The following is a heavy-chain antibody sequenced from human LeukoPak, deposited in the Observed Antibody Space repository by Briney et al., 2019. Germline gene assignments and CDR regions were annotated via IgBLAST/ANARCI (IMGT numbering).Heavy chain of an antibody. CDR3: ARVPRDRYCSSTSCYTKGGYFDY. J-gene: IGHJ4*02. CDR2: INHSGST. CDR1: GGSFSGYY. D-gene: IGHD2-2*02. V-gene: IGHV4-34*01. Sequence: PSETLSLTCAVYGGSFSGYYWSWIRQPPGKGLEWIGEINHSGSTNYNPSLKSRVTISVDTSKNQFSLKLSSVTAADTAVYYCARVPRDRYCSSTSCYTKGGYFDYWGQGTLVTVSS.